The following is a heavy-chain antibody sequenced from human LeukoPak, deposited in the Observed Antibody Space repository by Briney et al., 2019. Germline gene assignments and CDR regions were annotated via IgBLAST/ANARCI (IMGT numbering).Heavy chain of an antibody. J-gene: IGHJ4*02. CDR3: ARHDRWTGGFDY. CDR1: GGSFSGYY. V-gene: IGHV4-34*01. Sequence: SETLSLTCAVYGGSFSGYYWSWVRQPPGRGLEWIGEINHSGSTNYNPSLKSRVTISVDTSKNQFSLKLSSVTAADTAVYYCARHDRWTGGFDYWGQGTLVTVSS. CDR2: INHSGST. D-gene: IGHD3/OR15-3a*01.